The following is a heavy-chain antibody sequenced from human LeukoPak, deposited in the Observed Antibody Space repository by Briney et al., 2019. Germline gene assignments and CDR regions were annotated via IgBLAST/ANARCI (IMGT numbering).Heavy chain of an antibody. J-gene: IGHJ4*02. CDR3: VREDAHTYYFDF. CDR2: IKSTGDTT. Sequence: ASVKVSCKASGYTFTSYYMHWVRQAPGQGLEWVGIIKSTGDTTVYAQKFEGRVTVTRDTSTSTVYMELSSLSSEDTAVYHCVREDAHTYYFDFWGPGTLVTVSS. D-gene: IGHD2-2*01. V-gene: IGHV1-46*01. CDR1: GYTFTSYY.